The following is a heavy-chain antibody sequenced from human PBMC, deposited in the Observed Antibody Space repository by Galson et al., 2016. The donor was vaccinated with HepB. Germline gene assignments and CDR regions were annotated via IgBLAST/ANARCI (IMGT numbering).Heavy chain of an antibody. CDR2: IWFDGKNE. D-gene: IGHD6-19*01. J-gene: IGHJ6*02. V-gene: IGHV3-33*01. Sequence: SLRLSCAASGFSFSNYDIHWVRQAPGKGLEWVTVIWFDGKNEYYADSVKGRFTISRDNSKNTLYLQMNSLRAEDTAVYYRARTLRAVAGYYYYGMDVWGQGTTVTVSS. CDR3: ARTLRAVAGYYYYGMDV. CDR1: GFSFSNYD.